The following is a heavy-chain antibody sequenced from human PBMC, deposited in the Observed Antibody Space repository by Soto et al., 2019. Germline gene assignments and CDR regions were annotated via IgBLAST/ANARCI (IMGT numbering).Heavy chain of an antibody. V-gene: IGHV4-59*01. CDR3: AAGPQWLARGWFDP. CDR2: IYYSGST. D-gene: IGHD6-19*01. CDR1: GGSISSYY. J-gene: IGHJ5*02. Sequence: QVQLQESGPGLVKPSETLSLTCTVSGGSISSYYWSWIRQPPGKGLEWIGYIYYSGSTNYNPSLKSRVTISVDTSKNQFSLKLSSVTAADTAVYYCAAGPQWLARGWFDPWGQGTLVTVSS.